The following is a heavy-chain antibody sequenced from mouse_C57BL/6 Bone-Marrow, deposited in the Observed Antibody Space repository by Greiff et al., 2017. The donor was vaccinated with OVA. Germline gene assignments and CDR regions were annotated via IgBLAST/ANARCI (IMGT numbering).Heavy chain of an antibody. CDR2: INPSNGGT. CDR1: GYTFTSYW. Sequence: QVQLKQPGTELVKPGASVKLSCKASGYTFTSYWMHWVKQRPGQGLEWIGNINPSNGGTNYNEKFKSKATLTVDKSSSTAYMQLSSLTSEDSAVYYCARSGYGGRGFAYWGQGTLVTVSA. D-gene: IGHD3-1*01. CDR3: ARSGYGGRGFAY. V-gene: IGHV1-53*01. J-gene: IGHJ3*01.